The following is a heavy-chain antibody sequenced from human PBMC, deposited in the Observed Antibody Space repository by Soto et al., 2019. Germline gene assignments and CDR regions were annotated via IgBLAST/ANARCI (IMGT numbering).Heavy chain of an antibody. CDR3: AKDTEYCSGGSCRRGAFDI. D-gene: IGHD2-15*01. J-gene: IGHJ3*02. CDR1: GFTFSSYA. V-gene: IGHV3-23*01. Sequence: EVQLLESGGGLVQPGGSLRLSCAASGFTFSSYAMSWVRQAPGKGLEWVSAISGSGGSTYYADSVKGRFTISRDNSKNTLYLKMNSLRAEDTAVYYCAKDTEYCSGGSCRRGAFDIWGQGTMVTVSS. CDR2: ISGSGGST.